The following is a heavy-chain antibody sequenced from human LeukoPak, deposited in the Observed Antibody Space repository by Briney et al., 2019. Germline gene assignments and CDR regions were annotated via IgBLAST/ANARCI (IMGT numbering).Heavy chain of an antibody. CDR1: GYSFTSYW. D-gene: IGHD2-2*01. CDR2: IYPDDSDT. CDR3: ARRQGCSSTSCPPDY. V-gene: IGHV5-51*01. J-gene: IGHJ4*02. Sequence: GESLKISCKGSGYSFTSYWIGWVRQMPGKGLEWMGLIYPDDSDTRYSPSFQGQVTMSADKSINTAYLQWSSLKASDTAMYYCARRQGCSSTSCPPDYWGQGTLVTVSP.